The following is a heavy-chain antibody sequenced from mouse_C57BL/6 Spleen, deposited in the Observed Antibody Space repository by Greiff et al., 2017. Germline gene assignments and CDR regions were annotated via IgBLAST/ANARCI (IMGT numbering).Heavy chain of an antibody. Sequence: EVKLMESGPGLVKPSQSLSLTCSVTGYSITSGYYWNWIRQFPGNKLEWMGYISYDGSNKYNPSLKNRISITRDTSKNQFFLKLNSVTTEDTATYSRARRGITTVVARENFGYWGQGTTLTVSS. CDR1: GYSITSGYY. CDR2: ISYDGSN. V-gene: IGHV3-6*01. D-gene: IGHD1-1*01. CDR3: ARRGITTVVARENFGY. J-gene: IGHJ2*01.